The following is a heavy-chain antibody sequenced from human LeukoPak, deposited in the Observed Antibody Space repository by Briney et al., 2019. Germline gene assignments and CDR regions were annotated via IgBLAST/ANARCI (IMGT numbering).Heavy chain of an antibody. Sequence: SETLSLTCAVYGESFSGYYWSWIRQPPGKGLEWIGEINHSGSTNYNPSLKSRVTISVDTSKNQFSLKLSSVTAADTAVYYCARRGTMIVVSGAFDIWGQETKVTVSS. CDR1: GESFSGYY. D-gene: IGHD3-22*01. CDR2: INHSGST. V-gene: IGHV4-34*01. CDR3: ARRGTMIVVSGAFDI. J-gene: IGHJ3*02.